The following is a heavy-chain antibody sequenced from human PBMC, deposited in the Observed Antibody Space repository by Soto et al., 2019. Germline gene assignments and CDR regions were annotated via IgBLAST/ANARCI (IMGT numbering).Heavy chain of an antibody. V-gene: IGHV4-61*01. CDR2: VYYSGTT. J-gene: IGHJ4*02. Sequence: SVNCLDSGGCGIDKTNYWSWIRQPPGKRLEWIGYVYYSGTTNYNPSLKSRVTISVDLSKNRFSLRLSSVTTADTALYYCARTTAVPNTLRSKYFIDYWPQGTLV. CDR3: ARTTAVPNTLRSKYFIDY. CDR1: GGCGIDKTNY. D-gene: IGHD4-17*01.